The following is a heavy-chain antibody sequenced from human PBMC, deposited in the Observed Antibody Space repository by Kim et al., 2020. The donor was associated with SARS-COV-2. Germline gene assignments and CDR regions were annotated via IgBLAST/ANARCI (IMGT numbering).Heavy chain of an antibody. CDR2: IIPIFGTA. D-gene: IGHD3-9*01. V-gene: IGHV1-69*13. CDR1: GGTFSSYA. CDR3: AIDRHTPSFLRYFDWLSPKVRYFDL. Sequence: SVKVSCKASGGTFSSYAISWVRQAPGQGLEWMGGIIPIFGTANYAQKFQGRVTITADESTSTAYMELSSLRSEDTAVYYCAIDRHTPSFLRYFDWLSPKVRYFDLWGRGTLVTVSS. J-gene: IGHJ2*01.